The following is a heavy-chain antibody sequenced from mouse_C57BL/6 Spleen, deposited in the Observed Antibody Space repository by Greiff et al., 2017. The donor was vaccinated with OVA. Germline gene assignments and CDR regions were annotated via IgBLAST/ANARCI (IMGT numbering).Heavy chain of an antibody. Sequence: DVQLVESGGGLVKPGGSLKLSCAASGFTFSSYAMSWVRQTPEKRLEWVATISDGGSYTYYPDNVKGRFTISRDNAKNNLYLQMSHLKSEDTAMYYCARDHYSSYYYAMDYWGQGTSVTVSS. J-gene: IGHJ4*01. D-gene: IGHD2-5*01. CDR3: ARDHYSSYYYAMDY. V-gene: IGHV5-4*01. CDR2: ISDGGSYT. CDR1: GFTFSSYA.